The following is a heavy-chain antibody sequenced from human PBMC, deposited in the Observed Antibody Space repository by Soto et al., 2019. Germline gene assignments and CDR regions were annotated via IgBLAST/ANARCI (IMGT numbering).Heavy chain of an antibody. Sequence: GASVKVSCKASGYTFTSYGISWVRQAPGQGLEWMGWISAYNGNTNYAQKLQGRVTMTTDTSTSTAYMELRSLRSDDTAVYYCARSILYVRFSGYYARRDYYYYWRRGSLVAVSS. CDR3: ARSILYVRFSGYYARRDYYYY. CDR1: GYTFTSYG. CDR2: ISAYNGNT. J-gene: IGHJ4*03. D-gene: IGHD3-22*01. V-gene: IGHV1-18*01.